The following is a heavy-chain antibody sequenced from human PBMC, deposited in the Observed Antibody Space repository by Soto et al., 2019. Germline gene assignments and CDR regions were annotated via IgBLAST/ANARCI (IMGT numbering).Heavy chain of an antibody. D-gene: IGHD2-15*01. Sequence: QVQLVHSGAEVKNPGSSVKVSCKTSGGTFNRYLIDWVRQAPGQGLEWMGGIIPAFGTAKYAQKFQGRVTITADNSTTTAYMELRTLTSEDTAVYYCARGLDHPPVGLYFDTWGQGTLVTVSS. V-gene: IGHV1-69*06. J-gene: IGHJ4*02. CDR3: ARGLDHPPVGLYFDT. CDR2: IIPAFGTA. CDR1: GGTFNRYL.